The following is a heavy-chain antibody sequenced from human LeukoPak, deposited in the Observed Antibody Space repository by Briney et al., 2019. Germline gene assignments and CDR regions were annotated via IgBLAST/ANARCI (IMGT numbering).Heavy chain of an antibody. Sequence: GGSLRLSCAAPGFTFSSYAMSWVRQAPGKGLEWVSAISGSGGSTYYADSVKGRFTISRDKSKNTLYLQMNSLRAEDTAVYYRAKEGYYDSSGYYYLLDYWGQGTLVTVSS. CDR1: GFTFSSYA. D-gene: IGHD3-22*01. CDR3: AKEGYYDSSGYYYLLDY. J-gene: IGHJ4*02. CDR2: ISGSGGST. V-gene: IGHV3-23*01.